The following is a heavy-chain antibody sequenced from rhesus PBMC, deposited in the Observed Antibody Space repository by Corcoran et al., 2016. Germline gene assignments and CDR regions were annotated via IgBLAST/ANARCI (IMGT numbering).Heavy chain of an antibody. J-gene: IGHJ4*01. D-gene: IGHD3-34*01. CDR3: VKDLWGGYDGCS. CDR2: ISGSGGCA. CDR1: GGSISRNH. Sequence: QVQLQESGPGLVKPSETLSLTCAVSGGSISRNHWSWIRQPPWKGVEWIGRISGSGGCADYNPSLTSRPTISTGTAKNQLALKLSSVTAADTAVYYCVKDLWGGYDGCSWGQGVLVTVSS. V-gene: IGHV4-173*01.